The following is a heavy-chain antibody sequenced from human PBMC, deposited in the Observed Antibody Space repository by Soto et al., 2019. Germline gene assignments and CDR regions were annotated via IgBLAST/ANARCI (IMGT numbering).Heavy chain of an antibody. J-gene: IGHJ5*02. CDR3: ATDRVPSSGYYPYWFDP. V-gene: IGHV1-69*13. CDR2: IIPIFGTA. Sequence: ASVKVSCKACGGTFSSYAISWVRQAPGQGLEWMGEIIPIFGTANYAQKFQGRVTITADESTSTAYIELSSLRSEDTAVYYCATDRVPSSGYYPYWFDPWGQGTLVTVPQ. CDR1: GGTFSSYA. D-gene: IGHD3-22*01.